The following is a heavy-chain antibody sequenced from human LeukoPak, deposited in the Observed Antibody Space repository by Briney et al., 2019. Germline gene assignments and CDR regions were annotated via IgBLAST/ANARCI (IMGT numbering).Heavy chain of an antibody. Sequence: SETLSLTCAVYGGSYSGYYWRGIRQPPGKGLDWIGEINHSGSTNHNPSLKSRVTISVDTSKNQFSLKLSSVTAADTAVYYCARGGAMVDAFYIWGQGTMVTVSS. CDR2: INHSGST. CDR1: GGSYSGYY. J-gene: IGHJ3*02. D-gene: IGHD5-18*01. V-gene: IGHV4-34*01. CDR3: ARGGAMVDAFYI.